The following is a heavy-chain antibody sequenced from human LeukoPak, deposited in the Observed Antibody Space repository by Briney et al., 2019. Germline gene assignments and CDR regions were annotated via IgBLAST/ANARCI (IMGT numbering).Heavy chain of an antibody. CDR1: GGSISRGGYY. V-gene: IGHV4-30-2*01. CDR3: AREGIAAAGIAMPYFDY. J-gene: IGHJ4*02. D-gene: IGHD6-13*01. CDR2: IYHSGST. Sequence: SETLSLTCTVSGGSISRGGYYWSWIRQPPGKGLEGIGYIYHSGSTYYNPSLKSRVTISVDRSKNQFSLKLSSVTAADTAVYYCAREGIAAAGIAMPYFDYWGQGTLVTASS.